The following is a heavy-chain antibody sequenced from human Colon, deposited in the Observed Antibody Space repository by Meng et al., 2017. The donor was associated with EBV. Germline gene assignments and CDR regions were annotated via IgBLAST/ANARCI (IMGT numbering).Heavy chain of an antibody. CDR3: ARDGELVAGKKLDDY. CDR2: IYGGDNT. J-gene: IGHJ4*02. D-gene: IGHD6-19*01. V-gene: IGHV3-53*01. CDR1: GFTVSSNY. Sequence: EVQLGGSGGGLIQPGGSLRLSWAASGFTVSSNYMSWVRQAPGKGLEWVSVIYGGDNTYYADSVKGRFTISRDNSKNTLYLQMNSLRVEDTAVYFCARDGELVAGKKLDDYWGQGTLVTVSS.